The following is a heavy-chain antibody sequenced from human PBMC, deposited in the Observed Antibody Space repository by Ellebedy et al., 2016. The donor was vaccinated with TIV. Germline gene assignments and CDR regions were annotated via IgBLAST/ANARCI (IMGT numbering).Heavy chain of an antibody. CDR1: GFTFADYA. J-gene: IGHJ4*02. CDR2: INWNSGNI. CDR3: TTVVVVAATPAVDY. Sequence: PGRSLRLSCAASGFTFADYAMHWVRQAPGKGLEWVSCINWNSGNIVYADSVKGRFTISRDNAKNSLYLQMNSLKTEDTAVYYCTTVVVVAATPAVDYWGQGTLVTVSS. D-gene: IGHD2-15*01. V-gene: IGHV3-9*01.